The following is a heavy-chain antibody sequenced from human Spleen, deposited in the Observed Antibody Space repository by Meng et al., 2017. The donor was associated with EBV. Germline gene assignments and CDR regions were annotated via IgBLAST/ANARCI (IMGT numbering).Heavy chain of an antibody. CDR3: TTDEGGSRF. CDR2: IKTETDDGSL. V-gene: IGHV3-15*01. J-gene: IGHJ4*02. CDR1: GFTFSNAW. Sequence: VQLVESGGGLVKPGGSLSLSCAASGFTFSNAWMNWVRQAPGKGLEWVGRIKTETDDGSLDYAAAVKGRFTISRDDSINTIYLQMDSLQTDDTAVYYCTTDEGGSRFWGQGTLVTVSS. D-gene: IGHD2-15*01.